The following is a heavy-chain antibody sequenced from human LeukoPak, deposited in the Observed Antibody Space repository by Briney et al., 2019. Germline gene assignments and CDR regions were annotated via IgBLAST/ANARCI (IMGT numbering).Heavy chain of an antibody. Sequence: SETLSLTCTVSGGSISSYYWSWIRQPPGKGLEWIGEINHSGSTNYNPSLKSRVTISVDTSKNQFSLKLSSVTAADTAVYYCARAFSYYGYYYMDVWGKGNTVTVSS. D-gene: IGHD3-10*01. V-gene: IGHV4-34*01. J-gene: IGHJ6*03. CDR3: ARAFSYYGYYYMDV. CDR2: INHSGST. CDR1: GGSISSYY.